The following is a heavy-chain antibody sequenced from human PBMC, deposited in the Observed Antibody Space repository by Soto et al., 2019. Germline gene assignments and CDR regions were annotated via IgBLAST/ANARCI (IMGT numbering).Heavy chain of an antibody. J-gene: IGHJ3*02. CDR2: ISSSGSTI. V-gene: IGHV3-48*03. CDR3: ARDCMVRGIVDAFDI. D-gene: IGHD3-10*01. CDR1: GYTFTSYY. Sequence: SCKASGYTFTSYYMHWVRQAPGKGLEWVSYISSSGSTIYYADSVKGRFTISRDNAKNSLYLQMNSLRAEDTAVYYCARDCMVRGIVDAFDIWGQGTMVTV.